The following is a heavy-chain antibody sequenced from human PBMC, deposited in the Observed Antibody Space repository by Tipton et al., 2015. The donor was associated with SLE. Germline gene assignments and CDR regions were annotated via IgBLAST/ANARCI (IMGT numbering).Heavy chain of an antibody. CDR1: GYNFPTFW. J-gene: IGHJ4*02. CDR3: ARGGDDGGLDY. D-gene: IGHD4-17*01. CDR2: IYLGDSDT. V-gene: IGHV5-51*01. Sequence: QSGAEVKKPGESLRISCKGSGYNFPTFWIAWVRHMPGKGLEWMGIIYLGDSDTRYSPSFEGQVTISADKSISTAYLQWSSLKASDTAIYYCARGGDDGGLDYWGQGTLVTVSS.